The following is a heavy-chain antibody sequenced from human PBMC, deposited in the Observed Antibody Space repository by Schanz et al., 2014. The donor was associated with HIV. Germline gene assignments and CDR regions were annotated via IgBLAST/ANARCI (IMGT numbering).Heavy chain of an antibody. Sequence: EVQLLESGGGLVQPGGSLRLSCAASGFAFSNYAMSWVRQAPGKGLEWVSSISESGGRTYYADSVNGRFTISRDNSKNTLYLQMTTLRPEDTAVYYCAKPEYDSSGNSQSHFDYWGQGTLVTVSS. D-gene: IGHD3-22*01. CDR3: AKPEYDSSGNSQSHFDY. V-gene: IGHV3-23*01. CDR1: GFAFSNYA. J-gene: IGHJ4*02. CDR2: ISESGGRT.